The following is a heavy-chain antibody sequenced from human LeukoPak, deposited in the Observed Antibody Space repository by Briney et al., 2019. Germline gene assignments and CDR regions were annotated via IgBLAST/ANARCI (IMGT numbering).Heavy chain of an antibody. D-gene: IGHD3-10*01. V-gene: IGHV4-39*07. Sequence: SETLSLTCTVSGGSISSSSYYWGWIRQPPGKGLEWIGSIYYSGSTYYNPSLKSRVTISVDTSKNQFSLKLSSVTAADTAVYYCAREPYGSGSYLNYWGQGTLVTVSS. J-gene: IGHJ4*02. CDR3: AREPYGSGSYLNY. CDR1: GGSISSSSYY. CDR2: IYYSGST.